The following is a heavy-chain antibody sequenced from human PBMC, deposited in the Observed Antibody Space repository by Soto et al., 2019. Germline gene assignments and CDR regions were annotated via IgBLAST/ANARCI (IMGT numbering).Heavy chain of an antibody. J-gene: IGHJ4*02. V-gene: IGHV1-8*01. D-gene: IGHD2-21*02. Sequence: GASVKVSCKASGYTFTSYDINWVRQATGQGLEWMGWMNPNSGNTGYAQKFQGRVTMTRDTSISTAYMELSSLRSEDTAVYYCARGLPTAIFFTDYWGQGTLVTVSS. CDR1: GYTFTSYD. CDR2: MNPNSGNT. CDR3: ARGLPTAIFFTDY.